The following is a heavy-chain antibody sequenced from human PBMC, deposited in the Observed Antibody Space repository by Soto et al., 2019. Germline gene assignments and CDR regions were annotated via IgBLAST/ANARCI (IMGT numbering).Heavy chain of an antibody. Sequence: QVQLVQSGAEVKKPGASVKVSWKASGYIFTAYSMHWVRQGPGQGLEWIGVVNPSGGSTNYAQKFQCRITMTRDTSTSTVFMDLSSLTSEDTAVYYCAREENCSDGICYSEYFQRWGQGTLVTVSS. CDR2: VNPSGGST. CDR3: AREENCSDGICYSEYFQR. J-gene: IGHJ1*01. CDR1: GYIFTAYS. D-gene: IGHD2-15*01. V-gene: IGHV1-46*01.